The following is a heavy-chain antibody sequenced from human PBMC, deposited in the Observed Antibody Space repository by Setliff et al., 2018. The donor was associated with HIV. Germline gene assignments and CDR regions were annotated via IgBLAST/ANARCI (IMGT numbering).Heavy chain of an antibody. V-gene: IGHV4-30-2*06. CDR2: AYHSGRT. CDR3: APVRDGYNYFFDY. J-gene: IGHJ4*02. Sequence: PSETLSLTCAVSGGSISSGGYSWSWIRQSPGKGLEWIGNAYHSGRTYYNPSLKSRVAMSIDTSKNQFSLKLTSVTAADTAVYYCAPVRDGYNYFFDYWGQGTLVTVSS. CDR1: GGSISSGGYS. D-gene: IGHD5-12*01.